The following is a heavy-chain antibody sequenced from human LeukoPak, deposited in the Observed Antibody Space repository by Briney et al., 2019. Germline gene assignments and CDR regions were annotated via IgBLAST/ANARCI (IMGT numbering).Heavy chain of an antibody. Sequence: ASVKVSCKASGYTFIAWHLHWVRRAPGQRFEWMGRINPESGDTNYAQNFQGRVAMTSDASITTAYMELSGLTPDDPAVYYCAREATFYYDADGSGVPSWFDPWGQGTLVTVSS. J-gene: IGHJ5*02. CDR3: AREATFYYDADGSGVPSWFDP. D-gene: IGHD3-22*01. CDR1: GYTFIAWH. V-gene: IGHV1-2*06. CDR2: INPESGDT.